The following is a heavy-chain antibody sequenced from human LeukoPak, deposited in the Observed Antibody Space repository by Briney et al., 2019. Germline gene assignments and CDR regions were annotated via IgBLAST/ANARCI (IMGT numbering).Heavy chain of an antibody. CDR2: IYSSGTT. CDR1: SDSISGYY. CDR3: ARSHRSMEPLVVNDAFDI. V-gene: IGHV4-59*01. D-gene: IGHD3-22*01. J-gene: IGHJ3*02. Sequence: PSETLSLTCLVSSDSISGYYWNWIRQPPGKGLEWIGYIYSSGTTYYNPSLRSPVSMSVDTSKNHFSLKLSSVTAADTAVYYCARSHRSMEPLVVNDAFDIWGQGTMVTVSS.